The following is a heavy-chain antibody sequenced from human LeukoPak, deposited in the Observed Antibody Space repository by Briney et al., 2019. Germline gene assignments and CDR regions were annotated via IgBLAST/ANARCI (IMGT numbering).Heavy chain of an antibody. J-gene: IGHJ4*02. Sequence: GASVKVPCKASGYTFIAYYIHWVRQAPGQGLEWMGITNPSGGSTTYAQNFQGRVTMTRDTSTSAVYMELSSLRSEDTAVYYCARGGSLAVAPHLYYFDYWGQGTLVTVSS. CDR3: ARGGSLAVAPHLYYFDY. D-gene: IGHD6-19*01. V-gene: IGHV1-46*01. CDR2: TNPSGGST. CDR1: GYTFIAYY.